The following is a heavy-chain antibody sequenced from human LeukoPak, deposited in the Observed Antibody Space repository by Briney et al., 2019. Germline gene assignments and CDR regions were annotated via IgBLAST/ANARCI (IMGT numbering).Heavy chain of an antibody. D-gene: IGHD4-23*01. J-gene: IGHJ6*03. V-gene: IGHV4-39*01. Sequence: SETLSLTCTVSGGSISSSSYYWGWIRQPPGKGLKWIGSIYYSGSTYYNPSLKSRITISVDTAKNQFSLKLSSVTAADTAVYYCASTVGYMDVWGKGTTVTISS. CDR1: GGSISSSSYY. CDR2: IYYSGST. CDR3: ASTVGYMDV.